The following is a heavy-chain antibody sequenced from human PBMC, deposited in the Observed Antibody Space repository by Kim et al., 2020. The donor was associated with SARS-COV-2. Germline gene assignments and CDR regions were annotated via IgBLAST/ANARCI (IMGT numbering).Heavy chain of an antibody. CDR1: GFTFSGYA. CDR2: ISGSGGSI. Sequence: GGSLRVSCVASGFTFSGYAMSWVRQAPGKGLEWVSSISGSGGSIYYADSVKGRFTISRDNSKNTLSLQVNSLRAEDTAIYYCAGTLKVVGTATRGPFDIWGQGTMVTVSS. CDR3: AGTLKVVGTATRGPFDI. D-gene: IGHD2-15*01. J-gene: IGHJ3*02. V-gene: IGHV3-23*01.